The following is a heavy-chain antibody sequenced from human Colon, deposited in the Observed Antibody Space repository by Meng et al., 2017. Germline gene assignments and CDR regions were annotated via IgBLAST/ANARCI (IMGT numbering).Heavy chain of an antibody. CDR3: ARGVETMIRGVKWYFDL. CDR1: GGDINNYY. D-gene: IGHD3-10*01. J-gene: IGHJ2*01. V-gene: IGHV4-4*07. Sequence: QVERQGSGPGLVKPSETLSLTCTVSGGDINNYYWSWIRQSPGKGLEWLGCVYSSGSAYYSPSLKSRLNMSVDRTKNQLSLKVTSVTAADTAVYYCARGVETMIRGVKWYFDLWGRGALVTVSS. CDR2: VYSSGSA.